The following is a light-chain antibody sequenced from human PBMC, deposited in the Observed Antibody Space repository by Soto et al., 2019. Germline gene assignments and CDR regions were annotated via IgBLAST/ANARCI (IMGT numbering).Light chain of an antibody. J-gene: IGLJ3*02. Sequence: QSALTQPPSASGSPGQSVTISCTGTSSDVGAYKYVSWYQQYPGKAPKLMIYEVTKRPSGVPDRFSGSKSGNTASLNVSGRQAEDDADYYCTSYVGNDIWVFGGGTKVTVL. CDR3: TSYVGNDIWV. V-gene: IGLV2-8*01. CDR1: SSDVGAYKY. CDR2: EVT.